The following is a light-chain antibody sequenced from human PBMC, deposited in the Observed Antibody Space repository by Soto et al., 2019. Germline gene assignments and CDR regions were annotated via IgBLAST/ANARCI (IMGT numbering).Light chain of an antibody. Sequence: DIQMTQSPSSLSASVGDGVTITCRASQTIGKFLNWYHQKPGKAPNLLIYGASNLQSGVPSRFSGSGSVTEFTLTISSLQPEDFATYYCQQSYTTPPTFGGGTKVEIK. V-gene: IGKV1-39*01. J-gene: IGKJ4*01. CDR3: QQSYTTPPT. CDR2: GAS. CDR1: QTIGKF.